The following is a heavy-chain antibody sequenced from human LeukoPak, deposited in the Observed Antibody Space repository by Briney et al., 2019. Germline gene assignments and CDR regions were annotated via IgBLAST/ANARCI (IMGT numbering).Heavy chain of an antibody. J-gene: IGHJ4*02. CDR1: GFTFSSYS. CDR3: ARDLREFSGSYLIDY. CDR2: ISSSSSYI. V-gene: IGHV3-21*01. D-gene: IGHD1-26*01. Sequence: GGSLRLSCAASGFTFSSYSMTWVRQAPGKGLEWVSSISSSSSYIYYADSVKGRFTISRDNAKNSLYLQMNSLRAEDTAVYYCARDLREFSGSYLIDYWGQGTLVTVSS.